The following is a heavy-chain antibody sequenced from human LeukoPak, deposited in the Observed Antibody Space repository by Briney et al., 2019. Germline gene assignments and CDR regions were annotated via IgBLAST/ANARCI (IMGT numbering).Heavy chain of an antibody. CDR2: IYYSGST. CDR3: ARDDRRYCSGGTCYSRDY. CDR1: GGSISSGGYY. J-gene: IGHJ4*02. Sequence: SETLSLTCTVSGGSISSGGYYWSWIRQHPGKGLEWIGYIYYSGSTYYNPSLKSRVTISVDTSKNQFSLKLRSVTAADTAVYYCARDDRRYCSGGTCYSRDYWGQGTLVTVSS. V-gene: IGHV4-31*03. D-gene: IGHD2-15*01.